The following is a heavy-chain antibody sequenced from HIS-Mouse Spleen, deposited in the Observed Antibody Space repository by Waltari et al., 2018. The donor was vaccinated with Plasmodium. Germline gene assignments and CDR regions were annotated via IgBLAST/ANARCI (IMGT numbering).Heavy chain of an antibody. CDR1: AFSFSSYW. Sequence: EVQLVESGGGLVQPGGSLRLHCAASAFSFSSYWMSWVRQAPGKGLEWVANIKQDGSEKYYVDSVKGRFTISRDNAKNSLYLQMNSLRAEDTAVYYCASSWYWYFDLWGRGTLVTVSS. CDR3: ASSWYWYFDL. D-gene: IGHD6-13*01. V-gene: IGHV3-7*01. CDR2: IKQDGSEK. J-gene: IGHJ2*01.